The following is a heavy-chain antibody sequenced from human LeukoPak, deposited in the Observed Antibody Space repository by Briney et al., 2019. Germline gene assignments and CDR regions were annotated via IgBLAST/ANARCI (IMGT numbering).Heavy chain of an antibody. V-gene: IGHV1-69*05. D-gene: IGHD2-2*01. CDR3: VNQARQGNNWFDP. Sequence: ASVKVSCKASGGTFSSYAISWVRQAPGQGLEWMGGIIPIFGTANYAQKFQGRVTITTDESTSTAYMELSSLRSEDTAVYYCVNQARQGNNWFDPWGQGTLVTVSS. CDR2: IIPIFGTA. CDR1: GGTFSSYA. J-gene: IGHJ5*02.